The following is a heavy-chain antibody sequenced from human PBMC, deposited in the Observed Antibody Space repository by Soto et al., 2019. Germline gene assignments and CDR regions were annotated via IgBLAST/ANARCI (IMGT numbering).Heavy chain of an antibody. CDR2: ISSSSSYI. CDR1: GFTFSSYS. Sequence: GGSLRLSCAASGFTFSSYSMNWVRQAPGKGLEWVSSISSSSSYIYYADSVKGRFTISRDNAKNSLYLQMNSLRAEDTAVYYCAKGLGYCSGGSCSYAFDIWGQGTMVTVSS. J-gene: IGHJ3*02. V-gene: IGHV3-21*01. D-gene: IGHD2-15*01. CDR3: AKGLGYCSGGSCSYAFDI.